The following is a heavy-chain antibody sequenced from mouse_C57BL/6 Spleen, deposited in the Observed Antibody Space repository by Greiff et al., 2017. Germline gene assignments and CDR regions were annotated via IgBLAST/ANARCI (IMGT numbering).Heavy chain of an antibody. Sequence: VQLQQSGPELVKPGASVKISCKASGYSFTGYYMNWVKQSPEKSLEWIGEINPSTGGTTYNQKFKAKATLTVDKSSSTAYMQLKSLTSEDSAVYYCARWGPTVVATRYFDVWGTGTTVTVSS. D-gene: IGHD1-1*01. CDR3: ARWGPTVVATRYFDV. CDR2: INPSTGGT. CDR1: GYSFTGYY. V-gene: IGHV1-42*01. J-gene: IGHJ1*03.